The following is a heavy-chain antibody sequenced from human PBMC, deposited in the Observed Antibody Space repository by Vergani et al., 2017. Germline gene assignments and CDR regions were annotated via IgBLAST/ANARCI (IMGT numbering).Heavy chain of an antibody. D-gene: IGHD6-13*01. CDR2: IYYSGST. V-gene: IGHV4-31*03. Sequence: ESVPALVKPTQPLPLTCTFSGFSLSTSGMCVSWFRQHPGKGLEWIGYIYYSGSTYYNPSLKSRVTISVDTSKNQFSLKLSSVTAADTAVYYCARHPRIAAAGPYYFDYWGQGTLVTVSS. J-gene: IGHJ4*02. CDR1: GFSLSTSGMC. CDR3: ARHPRIAAAGPYYFDY.